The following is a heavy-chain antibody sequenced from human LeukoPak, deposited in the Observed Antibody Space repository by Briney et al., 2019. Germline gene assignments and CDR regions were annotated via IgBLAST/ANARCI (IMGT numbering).Heavy chain of an antibody. D-gene: IGHD6-6*01. CDR3: ARGVEVARRFDY. CDR1: GFTFSIYW. Sequence: GGSLRLSCAASGFTFSIYWMTWVRQAPGKGLEWVANIKQDGSEKYYVDSVKGRFTISRDNAKNSLYLQMNSLRAEDTAVYYCARGVEVARRFDYWGQGTLVTVSS. J-gene: IGHJ4*02. V-gene: IGHV3-7*04. CDR2: IKQDGSEK.